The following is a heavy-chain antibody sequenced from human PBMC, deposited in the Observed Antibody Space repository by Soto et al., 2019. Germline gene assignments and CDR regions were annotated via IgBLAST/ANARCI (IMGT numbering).Heavy chain of an antibody. CDR3: AKGCLGGDCYSGNYYYYGMDV. CDR2: ISGSGGST. CDR1: GFTFSSYA. Sequence: GGSLRLSCAASGFTFSSYAMSWVRQAPGKGLEWVSAISGSGGSTYYADSVKGRFTISRDNSKNTLYLQMNSLRAEDTAVYYCAKGCLGGDCYSGNYYYYGMDVWGQGTTVTVSS. V-gene: IGHV3-23*01. D-gene: IGHD2-21*02. J-gene: IGHJ6*02.